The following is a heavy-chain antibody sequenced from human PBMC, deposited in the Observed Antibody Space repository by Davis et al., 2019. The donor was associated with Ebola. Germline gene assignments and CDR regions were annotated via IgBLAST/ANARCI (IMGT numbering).Heavy chain of an antibody. CDR1: GFTFSSYA. CDR3: AKNSYLDIVVVPAFDY. D-gene: IGHD2-2*03. V-gene: IGHV3-23*01. Sequence: GESLKISCAASGFTFSSYAMSWVRPAPGKGLDWVSGISSSGDSTYYADSVKGRFTISRDNSKNTLYLQMNSLRAEDTAIYYCAKNSYLDIVVVPAFDYWGQGTLVTVSS. J-gene: IGHJ4*02. CDR2: ISSSGDST.